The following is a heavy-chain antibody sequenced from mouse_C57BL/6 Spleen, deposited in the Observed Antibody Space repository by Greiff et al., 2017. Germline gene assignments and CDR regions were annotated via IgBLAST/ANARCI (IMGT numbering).Heavy chain of an antibody. Sequence: QVQLKQPGAELVKPGASVKLSCTASGYTFTSYWMHWVKQRPGRGLEWIGRIGPNSGGTKYNEKYKSKATLTVDKPSSTAYMQLSSLTSEDSAVYYCARCYYYGSSYEAWFAYWGQGTLVTVSA. CDR2: IGPNSGGT. V-gene: IGHV1-72*01. CDR1: GYTFTSYW. D-gene: IGHD1-1*01. J-gene: IGHJ3*01. CDR3: ARCYYYGSSYEAWFAY.